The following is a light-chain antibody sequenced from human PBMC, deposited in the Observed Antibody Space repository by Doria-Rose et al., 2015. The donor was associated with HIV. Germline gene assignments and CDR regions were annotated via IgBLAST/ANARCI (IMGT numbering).Light chain of an antibody. CDR3: QQTYSSPPWT. Sequence: LPASIGDRVPVTCRTXQTVSTYLNWFQQEPGKAPKLLIYAASRLQSGVPSRFSGSGSGTDFTLTISGLQPGDFATYYYQQTYSSPPWTVGQGTKVE. J-gene: IGKJ1*01. CDR1: QTVSTY. CDR2: AAS. V-gene: IGKV1-39*01.